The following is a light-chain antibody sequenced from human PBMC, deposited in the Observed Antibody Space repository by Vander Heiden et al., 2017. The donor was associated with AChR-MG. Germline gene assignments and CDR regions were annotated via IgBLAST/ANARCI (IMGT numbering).Light chain of an antibody. CDR2: DVS. CDR3: CSYAGSYTLV. V-gene: IGLV2-11*01. J-gene: IGLJ2*01. CDR1: SSDVAGYNF. Sequence: QSALTQPRPVSGSRGQSVTIPCTGTSSDVAGYNFVSWYQQHPGKAPKLMIYDVSKRPSGVPDRFSGSKSGNAASLTISGLQAEDEADYHCCSYAGSYTLVFGGGTKLTVL.